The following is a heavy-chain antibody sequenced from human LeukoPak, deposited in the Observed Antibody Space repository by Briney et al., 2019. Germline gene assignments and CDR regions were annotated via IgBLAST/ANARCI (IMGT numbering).Heavy chain of an antibody. CDR2: IDPSDSYT. V-gene: IGHV5-10-1*01. J-gene: IGHJ4*02. D-gene: IGHD2-2*01. CDR3: AITEGPAYYFDY. CDR1: GYSFTSYW. Sequence: GESLQISCKGSGYSFTSYWISWVRQMPGKGLEWMGRIDPSDSYTNYSPSFQGHVTISADKSISTAYLQWSSLKASDTAMYYCAITEGPAYYFDYWGQGTLVTVSS.